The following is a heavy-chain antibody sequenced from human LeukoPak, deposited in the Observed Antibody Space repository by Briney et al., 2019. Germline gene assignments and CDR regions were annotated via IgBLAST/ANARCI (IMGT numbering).Heavy chain of an antibody. CDR3: TREAVAGMGIDY. Sequence: GGSLRLSCTAPGFTFGDYAMSWVRQAPGKGPEWVGFIRSKAYGGTTEYAASVKGRFTISRDDSKSIAYLQMNSLKTEDTAVYYCTREAVAGMGIDYWGQGTLVTVSS. D-gene: IGHD6-19*01. J-gene: IGHJ4*02. V-gene: IGHV3-49*04. CDR2: IRSKAYGGTT. CDR1: GFTFGDYA.